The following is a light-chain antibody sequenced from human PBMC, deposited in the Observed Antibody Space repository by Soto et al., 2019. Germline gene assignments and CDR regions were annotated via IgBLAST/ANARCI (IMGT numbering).Light chain of an antibody. J-gene: IGLJ2*01. CDR2: STN. V-gene: IGLV1-47*02. Sequence: SVLTQPPSASGTPGQRVTISCFGSSSNIGANSVNWYQHLPGTAPKVLIYSTNQRPSGVPDRFSGSKSGTSASLAISGLRSEDEADYFCAAWDDRLTGGVFGGGTKLTVL. CDR3: AAWDDRLTGGV. CDR1: SSNIGANS.